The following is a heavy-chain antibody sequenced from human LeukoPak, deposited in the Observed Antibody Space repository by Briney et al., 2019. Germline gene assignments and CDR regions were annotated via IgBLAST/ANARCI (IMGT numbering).Heavy chain of an antibody. V-gene: IGHV1-8*01. CDR1: GYIFSNYD. CDR3: ARGKWELPLPRAFDI. Sequence: GASVKVSCRTSGYIFSNYDINWVRRATGQGLEWMGWMNPNSGNTGYAQKFQGRVTMTRNTSISTAYMELSSLRSEDTAVYFCARGKWELPLPRAFDIWGQGTTVTVSS. CDR2: MNPNSGNT. D-gene: IGHD1-26*01. J-gene: IGHJ3*02.